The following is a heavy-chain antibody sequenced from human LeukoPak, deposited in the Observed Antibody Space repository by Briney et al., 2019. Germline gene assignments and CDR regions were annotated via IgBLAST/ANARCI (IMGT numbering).Heavy chain of an antibody. Sequence: GGSLRPSAPAPGSPLGRLETTWVRQAPGKGLEWVSYISSSGSTIYYADSVMGRFTISRDNAKNSLYLQMIILRDEDSSVYYCVGATDYWGQGTLVTVSS. CDR1: GSPLGRLE. J-gene: IGHJ4*02. V-gene: IGHV3-48*03. CDR2: ISSSGSTI. CDR3: VGATDY.